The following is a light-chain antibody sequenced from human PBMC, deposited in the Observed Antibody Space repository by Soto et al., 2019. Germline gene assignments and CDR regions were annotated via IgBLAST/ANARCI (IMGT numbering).Light chain of an antibody. CDR3: ATWDGSLPEEV. CDR2: DNN. J-gene: IGLJ2*01. V-gene: IGLV1-51*01. Sequence: QSVLTQPPSVSAAPGQKVTISCSGSSSNIGNNYVSWYQQLPGTAPKLLIYDNNKRPSGIPDRFSGSKSGTSGTLDITGLQTGDEADYYCATWDGSLPEEVFGGGTTLTVL. CDR1: SSNIGNNY.